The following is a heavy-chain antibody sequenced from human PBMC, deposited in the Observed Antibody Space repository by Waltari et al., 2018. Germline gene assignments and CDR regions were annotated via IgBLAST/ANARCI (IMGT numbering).Heavy chain of an antibody. CDR2: ISSGSGYI. CDR1: GFTFSNYS. J-gene: IGHJ3*02. V-gene: IGHV3-21*05. CDR3: ARPIILTGSGGAFDI. D-gene: IGHD3-9*01. Sequence: EVQLVESGGGLVKPGGSLSLSCAASGFTFSNYSMNWVRQAPGKGLEWVSFISSGSGYIYYGDSVKGRFTISRDNAKNSLYLQMNSLRAEDTAVYYCARPIILTGSGGAFDIWGQGTMVTVSS.